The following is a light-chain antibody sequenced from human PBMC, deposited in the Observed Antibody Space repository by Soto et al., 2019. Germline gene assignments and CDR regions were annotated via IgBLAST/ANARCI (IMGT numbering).Light chain of an antibody. J-gene: IGKJ3*01. CDR3: QQSYNGPFT. V-gene: IGKV1-39*01. Sequence: DIQMTQSPSSLSASVGDRVTITCQASQDISNYLNWYQQKPGKAPNLLIYSASSLQTGVPSRFSGSGSGTDFTLTISSLQPEDFATYYCQQSYNGPFTFGPGTKVDIK. CDR2: SAS. CDR1: QDISNY.